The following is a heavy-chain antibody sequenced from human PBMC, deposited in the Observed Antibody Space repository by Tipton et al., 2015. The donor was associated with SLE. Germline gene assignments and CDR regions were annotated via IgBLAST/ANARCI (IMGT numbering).Heavy chain of an antibody. Sequence: SLRLSCAASGFTFSSYLMSWVRQAPGRGLEWVSAITGTADTPYYADSVKGRFTISRENSKNTVFLEMNSLTAEDTAIYYCASLKAISPGAWGQGTLVTVSS. V-gene: IGHV3-23*01. CDR3: ASLKAISPGA. CDR1: GFTFSSYL. D-gene: IGHD3-3*01. J-gene: IGHJ5*02. CDR2: ITGTADTP.